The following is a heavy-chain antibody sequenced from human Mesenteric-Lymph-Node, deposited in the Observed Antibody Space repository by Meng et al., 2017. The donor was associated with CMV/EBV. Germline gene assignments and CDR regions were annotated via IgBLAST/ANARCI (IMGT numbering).Heavy chain of an antibody. CDR1: GFTFSTYW. CDR2: INNDGSGT. V-gene: IGHV3-74*01. CDR3: AKVFAAVSAAPSDY. D-gene: IGHD2-2*01. Sequence: GESLKISCAASGFTFSTYWMHWVRQAPGKGLVWVSRINNDGSGTSYTDSVKGRFTISRDNAKNTLYLQMDSLRAEDTAVYYCAKVFAAVSAAPSDYWGQGTLVTVSS. J-gene: IGHJ4*02.